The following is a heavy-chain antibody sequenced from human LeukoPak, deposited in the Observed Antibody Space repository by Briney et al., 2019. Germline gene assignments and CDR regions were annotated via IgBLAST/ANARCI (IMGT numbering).Heavy chain of an antibody. CDR2: IIPILGIA. V-gene: IGHV1-69*04. J-gene: IGHJ2*01. Sequence: GASVKVSCKASGFVFTSYGISWVRQAPGQGLEWMGRIIPILGIANYAQKFQGRVTITADKSTSTAYMELSSLRSEDTAVYYCARARSIAAAGRNYFDLWGRGTLVTVSS. CDR3: ARARSIAAAGRNYFDL. CDR1: GFVFTSYG. D-gene: IGHD6-13*01.